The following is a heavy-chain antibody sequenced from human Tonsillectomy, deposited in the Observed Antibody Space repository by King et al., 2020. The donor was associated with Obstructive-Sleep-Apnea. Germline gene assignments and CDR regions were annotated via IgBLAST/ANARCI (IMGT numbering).Heavy chain of an antibody. CDR3: ATTLRLGELSLYYFDY. V-gene: IGHV5-51*01. CDR1: GYSFTSYW. CDR2: IYPGDSDT. D-gene: IGHD3-16*02. Sequence: VQLVESGAEVKKPGESLKISCKGSGYSFTSYWIGWVRQMPGKGLEWMGIIYPGDSDTRYSPSFQGQVTISADKSISTAYLQWSSLKASDTAMYYCATTLRLGELSLYYFDYWGQGTLVTVSS. J-gene: IGHJ4*02.